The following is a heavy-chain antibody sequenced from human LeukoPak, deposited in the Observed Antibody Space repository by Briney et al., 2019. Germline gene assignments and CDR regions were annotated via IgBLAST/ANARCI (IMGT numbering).Heavy chain of an antibody. V-gene: IGHV3-23*01. D-gene: IGHD3-22*01. CDR2: ISGSGGST. Sequence: QPGGSLRLSCAASGFTFSSYGMTWVRQAPGKGLEWVSAISGSGGSTYYADSVKGRFTISRDNAKNSLYLQMNSLRAEDTAVYYCARARYDSSGYYGILDYWGQGTLVTVSS. CDR1: GFTFSSYG. J-gene: IGHJ4*02. CDR3: ARARYDSSGYYGILDY.